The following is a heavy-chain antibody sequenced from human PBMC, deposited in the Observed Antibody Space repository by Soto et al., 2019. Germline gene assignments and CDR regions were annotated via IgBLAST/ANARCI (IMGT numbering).Heavy chain of an antibody. Sequence: SETLSLTCSVSGDSISNSRFYWAWIRQPPGEVLEWIVSIYHTGNAYYNPSLKSRVTIFLDTSNNQFSLKLTSVTSAYTSLYYCARDYLDSSDYTTNWFHPWGQATLVT. V-gene: IGHV4-39*01. CDR3: ARDYLDSSDYTTNWFHP. D-gene: IGHD3-22*01. CDR2: IYHTGNA. CDR1: GDSISNSRFY. J-gene: IGHJ5*02.